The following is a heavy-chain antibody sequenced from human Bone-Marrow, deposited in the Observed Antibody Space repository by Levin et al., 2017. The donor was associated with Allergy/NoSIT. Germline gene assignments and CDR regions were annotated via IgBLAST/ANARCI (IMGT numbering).Heavy chain of an antibody. CDR1: GFTFSDYY. V-gene: IGHV3-11*05. CDR3: ARGSHKTYYYGSGNYYPVDY. J-gene: IGHJ4*02. Sequence: SCAASGFTFSDYYMSWIRQAPGKGLEWVSYMSISSTYTNYADSVKGRFTISRDNAKNSLYLQMNSLRAEDTAVYYCARGSHKTYYYGSGNYYPVDYWGQGTLVTVSS. D-gene: IGHD3-10*01. CDR2: MSISSTYT.